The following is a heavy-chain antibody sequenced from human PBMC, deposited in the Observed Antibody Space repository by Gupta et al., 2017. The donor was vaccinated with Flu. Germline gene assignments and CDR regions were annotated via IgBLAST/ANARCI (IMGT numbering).Heavy chain of an antibody. Sequence: EVQLVESGGGLVKPGGSLRLSCAASGFTFSTAWMSWVRQAPGKGLEWVGRIKSKTDGGTTDYAAPVKGRFTISRDDSKNALYLQMNSLKTEDTAVYYCSVEMATIWWGPDDYWGQGTLVTVSS. CDR1: GFTFSTAW. D-gene: IGHD5-12*01. V-gene: IGHV3-15*01. CDR3: SVEMATIWWGPDDY. CDR2: IKSKTDGGTT. J-gene: IGHJ4*02.